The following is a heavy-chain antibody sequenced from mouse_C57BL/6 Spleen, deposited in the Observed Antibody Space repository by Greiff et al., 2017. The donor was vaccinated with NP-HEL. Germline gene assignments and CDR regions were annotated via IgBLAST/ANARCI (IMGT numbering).Heavy chain of an antibody. CDR2: IDPSDSYT. CDR1: GYTFTSYW. CDR3: SRGLLSSYYFDY. J-gene: IGHJ2*01. V-gene: IGHV1-69*01. D-gene: IGHD2-13*01. Sequence: VQLQQPGAELVMPGASVKLSCKASGYTFTSYWMHWVKQRPGQGLEWIGEIDPSDSYTNYNQKFKGKSTLTVDKSSSTAYMQISSLPSEDSAVYYCSRGLLSSYYFDYWGQGTTLTVSS.